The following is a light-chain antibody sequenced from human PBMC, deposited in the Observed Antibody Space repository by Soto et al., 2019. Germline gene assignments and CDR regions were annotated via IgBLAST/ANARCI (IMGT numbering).Light chain of an antibody. J-gene: IGKJ4*01. Sequence: EIVLTQSPGTLSLSPGERATLSCRASQSVSSSYLAWYQQKPGQAPRLLIYGESSRATGIPDRFSGSGSGTDFTLTISRLEPEDFAVYSCQQYGSSPLTFGGGTKVEIK. V-gene: IGKV3-20*01. CDR2: GES. CDR1: QSVSSSY. CDR3: QQYGSSPLT.